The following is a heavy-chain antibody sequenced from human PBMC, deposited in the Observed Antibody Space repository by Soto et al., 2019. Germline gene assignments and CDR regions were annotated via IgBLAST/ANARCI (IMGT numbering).Heavy chain of an antibody. V-gene: IGHV3-66*01. Sequence: GGSLSLSCPASGFPVSSRYMSWVRQAPGKGLEWVSVIYNDGSAYYADSVKGRFTISRDDSKNTLHLQMNSLRVEDTAVYYCGVDSYMAYWGQGTLVTVSS. CDR3: GVDSYMAY. CDR1: GFPVSSRY. J-gene: IGHJ4*02. CDR2: IYNDGSA. D-gene: IGHD3-16*01.